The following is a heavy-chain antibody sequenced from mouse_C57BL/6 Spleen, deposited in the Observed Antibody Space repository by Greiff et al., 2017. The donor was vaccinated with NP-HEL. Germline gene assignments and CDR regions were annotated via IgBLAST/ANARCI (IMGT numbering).Heavy chain of an antibody. D-gene: IGHD2-4*01. J-gene: IGHJ4*01. CDR2: IWSGGST. CDR3: ARKGGLRRYAMDY. V-gene: IGHV2-2*01. CDR1: GFSLTSYG. Sequence: VKLVESGPGLVQPSQSLSITCTVSGFSLTSYGVHWVRQSPGKGLEWLGVIWSGGSTDYNAAFISRLSISKDNSKSQVFFKMNSLQADDTAIYYCARKGGLRRYAMDYWGQGTSVTVSS.